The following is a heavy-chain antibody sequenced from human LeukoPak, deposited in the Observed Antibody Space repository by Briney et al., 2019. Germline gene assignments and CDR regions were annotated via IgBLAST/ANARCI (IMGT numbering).Heavy chain of an antibody. CDR3: ARAPPYYDFWSGYIN. J-gene: IGHJ4*02. CDR2: IIPIFGTA. CDR1: GGTFSSYA. Sequence: SVKVSCKASGGTFSSYAISWVRQAPGQGLEWMGGIIPIFGTANYAQKFQGRVTITADESTSTAYMELSSLRSADTAVYYCARAPPYYDFWSGYINWGQGTLVTVSS. V-gene: IGHV1-69*13. D-gene: IGHD3-3*01.